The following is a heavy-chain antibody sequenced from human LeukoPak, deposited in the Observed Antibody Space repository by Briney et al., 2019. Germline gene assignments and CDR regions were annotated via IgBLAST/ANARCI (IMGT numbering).Heavy chain of an antibody. CDR2: IYYSGST. V-gene: IGHV4-59*08. D-gene: IGHD6-6*01. Sequence: SETLSLTCTVSGGSINTYYWSWIRQPPGKGLEWIGYIYYSGSTNYSPSLKSRVTISVDTSKNQFSLKLSSLTAADTAVYYCARLGVRYTTSSWWFDPWGQGILVTVSS. J-gene: IGHJ5*02. CDR3: ARLGVRYTTSSWWFDP. CDR1: GGSINTYY.